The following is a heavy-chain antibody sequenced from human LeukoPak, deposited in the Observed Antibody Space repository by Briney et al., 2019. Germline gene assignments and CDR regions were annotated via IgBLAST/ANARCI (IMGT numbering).Heavy chain of an antibody. J-gene: IGHJ4*02. Sequence: GGSLRLSCAASGFTFSDSWMTWVRKAPGKALEWVAHIKRDGAEKSYVDSVKGRFIISRDNSENTVFLRMNSLRVEDTAIYYCARGGYSSSYFWVYWGQGTLVTVSS. D-gene: IGHD6-13*01. CDR2: IKRDGAEK. V-gene: IGHV3-7*01. CDR3: ARGGYSSSYFWVY. CDR1: GFTFSDSW.